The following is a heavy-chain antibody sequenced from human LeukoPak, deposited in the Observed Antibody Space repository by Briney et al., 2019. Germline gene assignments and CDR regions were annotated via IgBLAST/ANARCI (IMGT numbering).Heavy chain of an antibody. Sequence: SETLSLTCTVSGGSISFSSYYWGWIRQPPGKGLEWIGTIYYSGSTYYNPSLKSRVTISVDTSKNQFSLTLSSVSAADTAVYYCAKRIGSGSYLFDYWGQGTLVAVSS. CDR2: IYYSGST. V-gene: IGHV4-39*07. D-gene: IGHD3-10*01. J-gene: IGHJ4*02. CDR3: AKRIGSGSYLFDY. CDR1: GGSISFSSYY.